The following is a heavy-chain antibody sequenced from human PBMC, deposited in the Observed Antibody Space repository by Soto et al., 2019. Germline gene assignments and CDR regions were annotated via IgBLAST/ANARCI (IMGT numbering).Heavy chain of an antibody. CDR2: IYSGGST. Sequence: EVQLVETGGGLIQPGGSLRLSCAASGFTVSSNYMSWVRQAPGKGLEWVSVIYSGGSTYYADSVKGRFTISRDNFKNTLYLQMNSLRAEDTAVYYCARDAVAPGGFDYWGQGTLVTVSS. CDR1: GFTVSSNY. V-gene: IGHV3-53*02. CDR3: ARDAVAPGGFDY. D-gene: IGHD5-12*01. J-gene: IGHJ4*02.